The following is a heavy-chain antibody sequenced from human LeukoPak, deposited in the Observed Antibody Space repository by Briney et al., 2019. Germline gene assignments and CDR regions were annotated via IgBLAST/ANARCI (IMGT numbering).Heavy chain of an antibody. CDR2: IIGTSEM. D-gene: IGHD6-13*01. CDR1: GFSFSSYT. V-gene: IGHV3-21*06. CDR3: TRAIIVALGTGPFDI. J-gene: IGHJ3*02. Sequence: PGGSLRLSCAASGFSFSSYTMNWVRLAPGRGLEWVSYIIGTSEMHYADSVKGRFTVSRDNDKNSLFLQLYSLSVEDTAVYYCTRAIIVALGTGPFDIWGQGTVLTASS.